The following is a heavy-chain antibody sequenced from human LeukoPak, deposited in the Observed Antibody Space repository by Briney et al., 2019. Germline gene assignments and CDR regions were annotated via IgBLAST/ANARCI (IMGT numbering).Heavy chain of an antibody. CDR1: GGSVNSGTYY. D-gene: IGHD3-10*01. CDR2: ISYSGST. CDR3: ARGSGSPPHYYGMDV. Sequence: SETLSLTCTVSGGSVNSGTYYWSWIRQPPGKGLEWIGYISYSGSTNYNPSLKSRVTISVDTSKNQFSLKLSSVTAADTAVYYCARGSGSPPHYYGMDVWGQGTTVTVSS. J-gene: IGHJ6*02. V-gene: IGHV4-61*01.